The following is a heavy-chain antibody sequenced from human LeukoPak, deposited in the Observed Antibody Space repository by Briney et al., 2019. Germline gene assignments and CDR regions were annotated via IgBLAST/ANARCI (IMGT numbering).Heavy chain of an antibody. CDR1: GDSISSSSYY. V-gene: IGHV4-39*01. CDR2: IYYSGST. J-gene: IGHJ3*01. Sequence: EPSETLSLTCSGDSISSSSYYWGWIRQPPGKGLEWIGSIYYSGSTYYNPSLKSRVTISVDTSKNQFSLRLTSVTVADTAAYYCARHNPRTMIVVVGTFDLWGQGTMVTVSS. CDR3: ARHNPRTMIVVVGTFDL. D-gene: IGHD3-22*01.